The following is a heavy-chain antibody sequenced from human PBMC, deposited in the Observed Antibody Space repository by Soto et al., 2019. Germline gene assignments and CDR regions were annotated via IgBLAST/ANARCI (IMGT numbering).Heavy chain of an antibody. CDR2: IYYSGST. Sequence: SQIHPHRYSVADGSIISISYYCIRKHQTPGKGLEWIGSIYYSGSTYYNPSLKSRVTISVDTSKNQFSLKLSSVTAADTAVYYCARREDIVVVPAAPDYYFDYWGHGTLVTVSS. CDR3: ARREDIVVVPAAPDYYFDY. CDR1: DGSIISISYY. D-gene: IGHD2-2*01. J-gene: IGHJ4*01. V-gene: IGHV4-39*01.